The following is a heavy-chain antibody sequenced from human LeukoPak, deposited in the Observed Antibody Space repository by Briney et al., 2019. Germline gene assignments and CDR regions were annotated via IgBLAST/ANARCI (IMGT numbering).Heavy chain of an antibody. Sequence: SVKVSCKASGGTFSSYAISWVRQAPGQGLEWMGGIIPILGTANYAQKFQGRVTTTADESTSTAYMELSSLRSDGTAVYYCARDVNYGLDYWGQGTLVTVSS. CDR2: IIPILGTA. V-gene: IGHV1-69*13. CDR3: ARDVNYGLDY. J-gene: IGHJ4*02. CDR1: GGTFSSYA. D-gene: IGHD3-10*01.